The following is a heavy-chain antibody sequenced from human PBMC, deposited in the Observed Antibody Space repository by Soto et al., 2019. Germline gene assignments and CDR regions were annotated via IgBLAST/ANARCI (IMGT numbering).Heavy chain of an antibody. CDR1: GYTFSNYD. D-gene: IGHD5-12*01. Sequence: ASVKVSGKASGYTFSNYDINWVRQAPGQGLEWMGWLNPNTDKTGSAQKFQGRVTMTRNTSISTAYLELSGLRSDDTAVDYCARGIKGLPPSAFDIWGQGTRVTVSS. CDR2: LNPNTDKT. CDR3: ARGIKGLPPSAFDI. J-gene: IGHJ3*02. V-gene: IGHV1-8*01.